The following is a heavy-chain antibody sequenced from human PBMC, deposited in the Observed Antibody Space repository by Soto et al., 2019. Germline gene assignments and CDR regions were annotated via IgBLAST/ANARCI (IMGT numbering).Heavy chain of an antibody. CDR3: AYSSGWYSYYYYGMDV. CDR2: IYYSGST. CDR1: GGSISSSSYY. V-gene: IGHV4-39*01. J-gene: IGHJ6*02. Sequence: SETLSLTCTVSGGSISSSSYYWGWIRQPPGKGLEWIGSIYYSGSTYYNPSLKSRVTISVDTSKNQFSLKLSSVTAADTAVYYCAYSSGWYSYYYYGMDVWGQGTTVTVSS. D-gene: IGHD6-19*01.